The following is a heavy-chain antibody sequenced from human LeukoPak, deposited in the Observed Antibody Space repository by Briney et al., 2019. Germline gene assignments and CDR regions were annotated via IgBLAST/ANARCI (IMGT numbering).Heavy chain of an antibody. Sequence: SETLSLTCTVSGGSISSYYWSWIRQPPGKGLERIGYIYYSGSTNYNPSLKSRVTISVDTSKNQFSLKLSSVTAADTAVYYCARGSTRFDPWGQGTLVTVSS. CDR1: GGSISSYY. CDR3: ARGSTRFDP. J-gene: IGHJ5*02. CDR2: IYYSGST. V-gene: IGHV4-59*01.